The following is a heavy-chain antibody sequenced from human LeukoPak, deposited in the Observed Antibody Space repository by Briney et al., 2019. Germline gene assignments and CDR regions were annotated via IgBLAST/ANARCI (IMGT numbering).Heavy chain of an antibody. CDR1: RFTFSSYA. Sequence: PGGSLRLSCAASRFTFSSYAMHWVRQAPGKGLEWVAVXXYXGSXXXXAXSXKGRFTISXDNSKNTLYLQMNSLRAEDTAVYYCASTLDYWGQGTLVTVSS. CDR2: XXYXGSXX. V-gene: IGHV3-30*04. CDR3: ASTLDY. J-gene: IGHJ4*02.